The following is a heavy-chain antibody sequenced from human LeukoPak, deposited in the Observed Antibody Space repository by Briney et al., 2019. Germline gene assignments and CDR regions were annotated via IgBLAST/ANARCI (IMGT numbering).Heavy chain of an antibody. CDR1: GFAFSSHG. J-gene: IGHJ4*02. D-gene: IGHD2-15*01. CDR2: ISSSGSTI. V-gene: IGHV3-48*03. CDR3: ARELRLPYFDY. Sequence: GGSLRLSCVASGFAFSSHGMNWVRQAPGKGLEWVSYISSSGSTIYYADSVKGRFTVSRDNAKNSLYLQMNSLRAEDTAVYYCARELRLPYFDYWGQGTLVTVSS.